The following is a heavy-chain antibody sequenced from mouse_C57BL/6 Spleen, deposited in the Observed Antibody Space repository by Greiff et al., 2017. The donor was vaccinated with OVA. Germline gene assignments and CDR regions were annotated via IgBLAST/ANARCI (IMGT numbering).Heavy chain of an antibody. CDR2: LDPSDSYT. V-gene: IGHV1-69*01. Sequence: QVQLQQPGAELVMPGASVKLSCKASGYTFTSYWMHWVKQRPGQGLEWIGELDPSDSYTNYNQKFKGKSTLTVDKSSSTAYMQLSSLTSEDSAVYYCARRRYWDWFAYWGQGTLVTVSA. J-gene: IGHJ3*01. CDR1: GYTFTSYW. CDR3: ARRRYWDWFAY. D-gene: IGHD4-1*01.